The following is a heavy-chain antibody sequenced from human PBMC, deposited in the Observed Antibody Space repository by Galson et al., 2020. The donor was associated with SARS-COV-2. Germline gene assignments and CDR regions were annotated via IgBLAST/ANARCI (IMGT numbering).Heavy chain of an antibody. V-gene: IGHV4-39*07. CDR2: IYYSGST. CDR1: GASISSSSYY. CDR3: ARDSHTVYYDFWSGPWYDY. Sequence: SETLSLTCTVSGASISSSSYYWGWIRQPPGKGREWIGRIYYSGSTYYNPSLKSRVTISVDTSKNQFSLKLSSVTAADTAVYYCARDSHTVYYDFWSGPWYDYWGQGTLVTVSS. J-gene: IGHJ4*02. D-gene: IGHD3-3*01.